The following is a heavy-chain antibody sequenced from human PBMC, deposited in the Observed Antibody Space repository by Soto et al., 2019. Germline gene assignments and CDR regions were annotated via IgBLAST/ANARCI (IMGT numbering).Heavy chain of an antibody. V-gene: IGHV4-34*01. Sequence: QVQLQQWGAGLLKPSETLSLTCAVYGGSFSGYYWSWIRQPPGKGLEWIGEINHSGSTNYNPSLKSRVAITVDPSKNQFSLKLSSVTAADTAVYYCARFGSISAYYYYYGMDVWGQGTTVTVSS. CDR2: INHSGST. J-gene: IGHJ6*02. D-gene: IGHD3-3*02. CDR3: ARFGSISAYYYYYGMDV. CDR1: GGSFSGYY.